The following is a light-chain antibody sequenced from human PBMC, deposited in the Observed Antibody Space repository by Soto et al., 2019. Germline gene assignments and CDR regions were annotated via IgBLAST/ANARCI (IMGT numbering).Light chain of an antibody. Sequence: QSVLAQPASVSGSFGQSITISCSGPNTDLGVYGYVSWYQHQPGKAPKLLIYDVNNRPSGISDRFSGSKSGDTASLTISGLQAEDEADYYCSSYTSSSTLPYVFGTGTKVTVL. V-gene: IGLV2-14*01. CDR1: NTDLGVYGY. CDR2: DVN. CDR3: SSYTSSSTLPYV. J-gene: IGLJ1*01.